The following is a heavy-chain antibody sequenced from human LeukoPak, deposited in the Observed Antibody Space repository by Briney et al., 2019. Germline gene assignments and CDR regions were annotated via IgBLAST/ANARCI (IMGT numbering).Heavy chain of an antibody. V-gene: IGHV3-30*02. CDR3: AKDHGMATIKRFDY. Sequence: GGSLRLSCAASGSTFSSYGMHWVRQAPGKGLEWVAFIRYDGSNKYYADSVKGRFTISRDNSKNTLYLQMNSLRAEDTAVYYCAKDHGMATIKRFDYWGQGTLVTVSS. CDR1: GSTFSSYG. CDR2: IRYDGSNK. J-gene: IGHJ4*02. D-gene: IGHD5-24*01.